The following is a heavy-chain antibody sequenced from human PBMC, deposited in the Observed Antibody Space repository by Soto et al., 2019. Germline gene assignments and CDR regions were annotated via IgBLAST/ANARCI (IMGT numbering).Heavy chain of an antibody. CDR3: ARMNRYLDFEY. V-gene: IGHV4-59*01. CDR2: IYYSGST. J-gene: IGHJ4*02. CDR1: GGSISSYY. D-gene: IGHD1-1*01. Sequence: SETLSLTCTVSGGSISSYYWSWIRQPPGKGLEWIGYIYYSGSTNYNPSLKSRVTISVDTSKNQFSLKLSSVTAADTAVYYCARMNRYLDFEYWGQGTRVTVSS.